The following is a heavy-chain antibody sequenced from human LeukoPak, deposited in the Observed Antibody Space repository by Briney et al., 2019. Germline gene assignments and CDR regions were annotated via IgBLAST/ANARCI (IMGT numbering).Heavy chain of an antibody. Sequence: GGSLRLSCAASGFTFSSYGMHWVRQAPGKGLEWVAVIWYDGSNKYYADSVKGRFTISRDNSKNTLYLQMNSLRAEDTAVYYCARYGLYYYGMDVWGQGTTVTVSS. V-gene: IGHV3-33*01. CDR2: IWYDGSNK. J-gene: IGHJ6*02. CDR3: ARYGLYYYGMDV. CDR1: GFTFSSYG. D-gene: IGHD3-9*01.